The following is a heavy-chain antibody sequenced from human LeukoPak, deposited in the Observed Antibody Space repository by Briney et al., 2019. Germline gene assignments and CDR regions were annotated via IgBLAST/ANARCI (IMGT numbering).Heavy chain of an antibody. J-gene: IGHJ5*02. CDR2: IYHSGST. D-gene: IGHD6-19*01. CDR1: GGSISSSNW. V-gene: IGHV4-4*02. CDR3: ARAEVAVDGGWFDP. Sequence: IPSETLSLTCAVSGGSISSSNWWSWVRQPPGKGLEWIGEIYHSGSTNYNPSLESRVTISVDKSKNQFSLKLSSVTAADTAVYYCARAEVAVDGGWFDPWGQGTLVTVSS.